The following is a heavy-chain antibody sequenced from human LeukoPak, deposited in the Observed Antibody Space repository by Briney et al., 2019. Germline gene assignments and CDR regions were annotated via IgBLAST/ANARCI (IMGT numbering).Heavy chain of an antibody. CDR1: GGSVRSGSYY. CDR3: ARSYRSSSWYWFDP. D-gene: IGHD6-13*01. J-gene: IGHJ5*02. V-gene: IGHV4-61*01. CDR2: IYYSGST. Sequence: PSATLSLTCTVSGGSVRSGSYYWSWIRQPPGKGLEWIGYIYYSGSTNYNPSLKSRVTISVDTSKNQFSLKLSSVTAADTAVYYCARSYRSSSWYWFDPWGQGTLVTVSS.